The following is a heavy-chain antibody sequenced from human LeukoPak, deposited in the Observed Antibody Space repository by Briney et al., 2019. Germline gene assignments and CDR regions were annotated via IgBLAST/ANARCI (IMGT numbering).Heavy chain of an antibody. CDR1: GFTFSSFA. J-gene: IGHJ6*02. CDR3: AGENSSSWSYYYYGMDV. Sequence: GGSLRLSCAASGFTFSSFAMSWVRQAPGKGLEWVSVIYSGGSTYYADSVKGRFTISRDNSKNTLYLQMNSLRAEDTAVYYCAGENSSSWSYYYYGMDVWGQGTTVTVSS. V-gene: IGHV3-53*01. D-gene: IGHD6-13*01. CDR2: IYSGGST.